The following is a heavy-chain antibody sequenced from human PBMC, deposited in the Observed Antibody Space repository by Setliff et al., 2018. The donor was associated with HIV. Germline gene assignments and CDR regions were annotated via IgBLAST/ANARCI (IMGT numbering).Heavy chain of an antibody. D-gene: IGHD3-10*01. J-gene: IGHJ4*02. CDR3: ARDRVPLY. Sequence: GGSLRLSCAASEFTFSSYSMNWVRQAPGKGLEWVANIKQHGSEKYYVDSVKGRFTISRDDAKNSLYLQMNSLRAEDTAVYYCARDRVPLYWGQGMLVTVSS. CDR1: EFTFSSYS. CDR2: IKQHGSEK. V-gene: IGHV3-7*01.